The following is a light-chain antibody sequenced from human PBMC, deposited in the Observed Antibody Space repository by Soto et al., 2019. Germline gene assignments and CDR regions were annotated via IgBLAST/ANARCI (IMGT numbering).Light chain of an antibody. CDR3: LQDYNFPWT. CDR1: QNINNY. J-gene: IGKJ1*01. V-gene: IGKV1-6*01. CDR2: AAS. Sequence: IQMTQSPSSLSASVGDRVTITCQASQNINNYLNWYQQKPGKAPKLLIYAASTLQTGVPSRFSGSGSGTDFTLSISSLQPEDFATYYCLQDYNFPWTFGQGTKVDIK.